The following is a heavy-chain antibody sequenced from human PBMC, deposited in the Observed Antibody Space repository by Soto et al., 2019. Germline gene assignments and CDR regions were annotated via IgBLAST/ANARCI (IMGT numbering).Heavy chain of an antibody. CDR3: AKDGAPRYCSRSSCHPAGAY. CDR1: GFTFSNYG. D-gene: IGHD2-15*01. CDR2: ISYDGSHI. J-gene: IGHJ4*02. Sequence: QVQLVESGGGVVQPGRSLRLSCAGSGFTFSNYGVHWVRQAPGKGLEWVAVISYDGSHIYYADSVKGRFTISRDNSNNMLYLQIDSLRAEDTAVYYCAKDGAPRYCSRSSCHPAGAYWGQGTLVTVSS. V-gene: IGHV3-30*18.